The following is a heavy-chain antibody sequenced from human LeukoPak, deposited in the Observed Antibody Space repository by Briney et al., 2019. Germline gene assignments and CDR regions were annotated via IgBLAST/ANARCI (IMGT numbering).Heavy chain of an antibody. CDR3: ARADNWEGAKGD. Sequence: ASVKVSCKASGGTFSSYVITWVRQAPGQGLEWMGGIIPMFGTADYAQKFQGRVTITADKSTSTGYMELSSLTSEDTAVYYCARADNWEGAKGDWGQGTMVTVSS. J-gene: IGHJ3*01. D-gene: IGHD3-16*01. CDR1: GGTFSSYV. V-gene: IGHV1-69*06. CDR2: IIPMFGTA.